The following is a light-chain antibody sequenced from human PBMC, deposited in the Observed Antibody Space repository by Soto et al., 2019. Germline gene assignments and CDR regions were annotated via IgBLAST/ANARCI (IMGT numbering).Light chain of an antibody. J-gene: IGLJ2*01. Sequence: QSVLTQPPSVSGAPGQRVTISCTGSSSIIGAGYDVHWYQQLPGTAPKLLIYGNSNRPSGVPDRFSGSKSGTSASLAITGLQAEDEADYYCQSYDSSLSGKVVFGGGTQLTVL. CDR2: GNS. V-gene: IGLV1-40*01. CDR1: SSIIGAGYD. CDR3: QSYDSSLSGKVV.